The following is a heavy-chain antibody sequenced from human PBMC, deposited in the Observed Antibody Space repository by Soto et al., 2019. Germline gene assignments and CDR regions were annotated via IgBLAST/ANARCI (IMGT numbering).Heavy chain of an antibody. D-gene: IGHD3-22*01. V-gene: IGHV3-23*01. CDR1: GFTFSHHD. J-gene: IGHJ4*02. CDR2: ISGSGGRT. Sequence: EVHLLESGGGLVQPGGSLRLSCAASGFTFSHHDMSWVRQAPGKGLEWVSAISGSGGRTHYADSVKGRFTISRDNSKNMLSLQMNNLSAEDTAVYHCAKGISSASSFDNWGQGPLVTVSS. CDR3: AKGISSASSFDN.